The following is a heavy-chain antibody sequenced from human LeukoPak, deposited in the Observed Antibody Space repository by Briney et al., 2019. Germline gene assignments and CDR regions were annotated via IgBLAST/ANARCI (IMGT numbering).Heavy chain of an antibody. CDR1: GFTFSSYG. V-gene: IGHV3-30*02. J-gene: IGHJ4*02. CDR2: IRYDGSNK. D-gene: IGHD2-15*01. CDR3: AKVVVVAATFHY. Sequence: PGGSLRLSCAASGFTFSSYGMHWVRQAPGKGLEWVAFIRYDGSNKYYADSAKGRFTISRDNSKNTLYLQMNSLRAEDTAVYYCAKVVVVAATFHYWGQGTLVTVSS.